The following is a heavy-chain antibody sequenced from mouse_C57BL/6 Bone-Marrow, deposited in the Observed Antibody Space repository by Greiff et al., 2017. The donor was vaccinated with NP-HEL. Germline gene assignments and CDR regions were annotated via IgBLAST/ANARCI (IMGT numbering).Heavy chain of an antibody. V-gene: IGHV5-4*01. Sequence: EVQLQQSGGGLVKPGGSLKLSCAASGFTFSSYAMSWVRQTPEKRLEWVATISDGGSYTYYPDNVKGRFTISRDNAKNNLYLQMSHLKSEDTAMYYCAREAYGSSPHYWGQGTTLTVSS. J-gene: IGHJ2*01. CDR2: ISDGGSYT. CDR3: AREAYGSSPHY. CDR1: GFTFSSYA. D-gene: IGHD1-1*01.